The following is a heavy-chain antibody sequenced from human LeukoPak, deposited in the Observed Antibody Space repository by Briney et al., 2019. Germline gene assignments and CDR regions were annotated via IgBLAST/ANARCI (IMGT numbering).Heavy chain of an antibody. J-gene: IGHJ4*02. V-gene: IGHV1-58*01. CDR3: AASPDYYDSSGYPYYFDY. D-gene: IGHD3-22*01. CDR2: IVVGSGNT. Sequence: SVKVSCKASGFTFTSSAVQWVRQARGQRLEWIGWIVVGSGNTNYAQKFQERVTITRDMSTSTAYMELSSLRSEDTAVYYCAASPDYYDSSGYPYYFDYWGQGTLVTVSS. CDR1: GFTFTSSA.